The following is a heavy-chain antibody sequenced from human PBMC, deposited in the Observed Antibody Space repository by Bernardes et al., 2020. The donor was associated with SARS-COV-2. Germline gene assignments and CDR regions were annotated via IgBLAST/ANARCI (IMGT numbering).Heavy chain of an antibody. CDR2: IYTSGST. V-gene: IGHV4-4*07. Sequence: SETLSLTCTVSGGSISSYYWSWIRQPAGKGLEWIGRIYTSGSTNYNPSLKSRVTMSVDTSKNQFSLKLSSVTAADTAVYYCAGQLRLRGYFDYWGQGTLVTVSS. CDR3: AGQLRLRGYFDY. J-gene: IGHJ4*02. D-gene: IGHD5-18*01. CDR1: GGSISSYY.